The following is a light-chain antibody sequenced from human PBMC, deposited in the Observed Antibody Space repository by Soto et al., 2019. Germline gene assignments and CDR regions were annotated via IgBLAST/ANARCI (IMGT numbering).Light chain of an antibody. Sequence: DNQMTQSPSTLSGSVGDRVTITCRASQTISSWLAWYQQKPGKAPKLLIFKASSLESGVPSRFSGSGSGTEFTLTISSLQPDDFATYYCQQYDSYSEAFGQGTKVDIK. J-gene: IGKJ1*01. CDR2: KAS. V-gene: IGKV1-5*03. CDR3: QQYDSYSEA. CDR1: QTISSW.